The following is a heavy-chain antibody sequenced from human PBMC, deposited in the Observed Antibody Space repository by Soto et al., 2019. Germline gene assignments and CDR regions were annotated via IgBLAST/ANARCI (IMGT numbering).Heavy chain of an antibody. CDR2: IHVTGYT. J-gene: IGHJ4*02. D-gene: IGHD1-26*01. Sequence: QLQLQESGSGLVNPSQTLSLTCTVSGASITSGSYYWSWSRQAPGKGLEWIGNIHVTGYTAFSPSIKRRVNMSVDTSKSQCSLNVNSVTAADTAVYFCARGGALRPNGHVHLAFWCQGTLVTVSS. CDR1: GASITSGSYY. V-gene: IGHV4-30-2*01. CDR3: ARGGALRPNGHVHLAF.